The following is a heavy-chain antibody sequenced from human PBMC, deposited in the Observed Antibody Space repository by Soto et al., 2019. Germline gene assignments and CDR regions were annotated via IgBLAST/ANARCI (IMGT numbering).Heavy chain of an antibody. J-gene: IGHJ4*02. CDR2: IYYSGST. V-gene: IGHV4-59*01. CDR1: GGSISSYY. Sequence: PSETLSLTCTVSGGSISSYYWSWIRQHPGKGLEWIGYIYYSGSTNYNPSLKSRVTISVDTSKNQFSLKLSSVTAADTAVYFCARAGSRVATKLRPVFDYWGQGTLVTVSS. CDR3: ARAGSRVATKLRPVFDY. D-gene: IGHD5-12*01.